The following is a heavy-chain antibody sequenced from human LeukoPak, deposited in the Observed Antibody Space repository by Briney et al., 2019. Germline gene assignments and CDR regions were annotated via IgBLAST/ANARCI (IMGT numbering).Heavy chain of an antibody. J-gene: IGHJ4*02. Sequence: GGSLRLSCAASGFTFSSYEMNWVRQAPGKGLEWVSYISSSGYTVYYADSVKGRFTMSRDNAKNSLYLQMNSLRADGTAVYYCVRDASTTVNWGQGTLVTVSS. CDR3: VRDASTTVN. V-gene: IGHV3-48*03. CDR2: ISSSGYTV. CDR1: GFTFSSYE. D-gene: IGHD2-2*01.